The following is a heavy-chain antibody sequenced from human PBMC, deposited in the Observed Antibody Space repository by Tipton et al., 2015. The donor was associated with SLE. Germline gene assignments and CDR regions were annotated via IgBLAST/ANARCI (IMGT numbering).Heavy chain of an antibody. V-gene: IGHV4-31*03. CDR2: MYYSGGS. Sequence: TLSLTCTVSGGSISGSGYFWSWIRQHPGKGLEWIGYMYYSGGSLYNPSLQSRVSISVDTSKNQFSLKLTSVTAADTAVYYCGRQKGQGRWAFDIWGQGTMVTVSS. D-gene: IGHD5-24*01. J-gene: IGHJ3*02. CDR1: GGSISGSGYF. CDR3: GRQKGQGRWAFDI.